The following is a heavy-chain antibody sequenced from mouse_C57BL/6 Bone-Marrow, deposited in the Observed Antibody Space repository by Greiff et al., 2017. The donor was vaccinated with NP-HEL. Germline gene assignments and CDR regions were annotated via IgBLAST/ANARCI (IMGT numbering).Heavy chain of an antibody. D-gene: IGHD2-1*01. CDR1: GYTFTSYW. Sequence: QVQLQQPGAELVMPGASVKLSCKASGYTFTSYWMHWVKQRPGQGLEWIGEIDPSDSYTNYNQKFQGKSTLTVDKSSSTAYMQLSSLTSEDSAVYYCARDGYGNYGFAYWGQGTLVTVSA. V-gene: IGHV1-69*01. J-gene: IGHJ3*01. CDR3: ARDGYGNYGFAY. CDR2: IDPSDSYT.